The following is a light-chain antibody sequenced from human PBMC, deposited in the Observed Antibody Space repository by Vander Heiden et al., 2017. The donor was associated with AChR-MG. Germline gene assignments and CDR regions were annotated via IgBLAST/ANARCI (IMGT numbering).Light chain of an antibody. CDR3: QQYLSSPPT. Sequence: EIVLTQSPASLSLSPGDRATLSCRSRQRLGNHDLAWYQQKPGQPPTLLIHGASRTATGIPGRFSGSGSGTDFTLTINKVEPGDFAVYFCQQYLSSPPTFGQGTKVEI. J-gene: IGKJ1*01. CDR1: QRLGNHD. CDR2: GAS. V-gene: IGKV3-20*01.